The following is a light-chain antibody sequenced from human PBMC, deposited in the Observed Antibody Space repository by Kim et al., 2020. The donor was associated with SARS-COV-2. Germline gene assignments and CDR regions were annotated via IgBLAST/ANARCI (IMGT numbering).Light chain of an antibody. CDR1: QSISNN. J-gene: IGKJ1*01. CDR3: QQYNNWPPWT. V-gene: IGKV3-15*01. CDR2: GAS. Sequence: LPGEKVILSCRAGQSISNNLALYQQRPGQAPRRLIYGASTRATDSPVRFTGSGSGTEYTLTISSLRSEDFAVYYCQQYNNWPPWTFGQGTKVDIK.